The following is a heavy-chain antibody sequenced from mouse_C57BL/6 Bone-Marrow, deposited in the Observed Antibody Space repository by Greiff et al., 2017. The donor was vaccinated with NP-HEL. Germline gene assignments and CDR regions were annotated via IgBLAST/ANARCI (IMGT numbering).Heavy chain of an antibody. J-gene: IGHJ1*03. D-gene: IGHD1-1*01. Sequence: LVESGPELVKPGASVKISCKASGYAFSSSWMNWVKQRPGKGLEWIGRIYPGDGDTNYNGKFKGKATLTADKSSSTAYMQLSSLTSEDSAVYFCARSPITTVDPWYFDVWGTGTTVTVSS. CDR1: GYAFSSSW. V-gene: IGHV1-82*01. CDR2: IYPGDGDT. CDR3: ARSPITTVDPWYFDV.